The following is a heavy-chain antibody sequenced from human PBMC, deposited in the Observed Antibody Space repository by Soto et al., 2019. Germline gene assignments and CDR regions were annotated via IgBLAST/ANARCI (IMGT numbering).Heavy chain of an antibody. Sequence: PSETLSLTCAVSGGSISSSNWWSCVRQPPGKGLEWIGEIYHSGSTNYNPSLKSRVTISVDKSKNQFSLKLSSVTAADTAVYYCARDSSIAARLLYYYGMDVWGQGTTVTVSS. J-gene: IGHJ6*02. D-gene: IGHD6-6*01. CDR1: GGSISSSNW. V-gene: IGHV4-4*02. CDR3: ARDSSIAARLLYYYGMDV. CDR2: IYHSGST.